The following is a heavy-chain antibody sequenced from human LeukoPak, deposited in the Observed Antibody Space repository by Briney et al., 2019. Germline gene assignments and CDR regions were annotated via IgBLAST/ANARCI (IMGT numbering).Heavy chain of an antibody. CDR3: ARGGYYYDSSGYPIDY. V-gene: IGHV4-34*01. J-gene: IGHJ4*02. CDR2: INHSGST. Sequence: PSETLSLTCAVYGGSFSGYYWSWIRPPPGKGLEWIGEINHSGSTNYNPSLKSRVTISVDTSKNQFSLKLSSVTAADTAVYYCARGGYYYDSSGYPIDYWGQGTLVTVSS. CDR1: GGSFSGYY. D-gene: IGHD3-22*01.